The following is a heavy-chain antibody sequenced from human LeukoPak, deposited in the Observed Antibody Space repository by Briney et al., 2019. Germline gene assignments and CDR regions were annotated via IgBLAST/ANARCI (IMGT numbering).Heavy chain of an antibody. V-gene: IGHV4-38-2*01. CDR3: ARGIYYLIEY. D-gene: IGHD3-10*01. CDR2: IFHSGST. Sequence: PSETLSLTCAVSGYSISSSDYWGCIRQSPGKGLEWIGNIFHSGSTYHNPSLKSRVTISVDTSKNEFSLKLSSVTAADTAVYYCARGIYYLIEYWGQGTLVTVSS. CDR1: GYSISSSDY. J-gene: IGHJ4*02.